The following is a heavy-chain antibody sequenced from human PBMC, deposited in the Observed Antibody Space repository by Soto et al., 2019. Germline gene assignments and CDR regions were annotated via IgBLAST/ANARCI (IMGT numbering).Heavy chain of an antibody. CDR2: IYYSGST. V-gene: IGHV4-59*08. Sequence: SETQSLTCTVSGGSISSYYWSWIRQPPGKGLEWIGYIYYSGSTNYNPSLKSRVTISVDTSKNQFSLKLSSVTAADTAVYYCARRSGPMDVWYFDLWGRGTLVTVSS. CDR1: GGSISSYY. J-gene: IGHJ2*01. D-gene: IGHD6-19*01. CDR3: ARRSGPMDVWYFDL.